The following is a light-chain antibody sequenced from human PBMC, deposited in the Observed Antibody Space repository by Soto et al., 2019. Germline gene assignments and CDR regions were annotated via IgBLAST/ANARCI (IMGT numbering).Light chain of an antibody. CDR2: AVS. CDR3: ASYTSSTTQV. V-gene: IGLV2-14*01. CDR1: SSDIGKYDY. Sequence: QSALTQPVSVSASPGQSITISCAGTSSDIGKYDYVSWYQHHPGNAPKLVISAVSRRSSGISDRFSGSKSGNTATLTISGLQAEDEADYYCASYTSSTTQVFGGGPKLTVL. J-gene: IGLJ3*02.